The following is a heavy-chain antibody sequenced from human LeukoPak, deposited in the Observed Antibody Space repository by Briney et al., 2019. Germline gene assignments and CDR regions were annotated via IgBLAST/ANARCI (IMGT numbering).Heavy chain of an antibody. D-gene: IGHD5-24*01. CDR2: ISSSSSTI. CDR3: ARGQRDGYNTVDY. CDR1: GFTFSSYS. V-gene: IGHV3-48*01. Sequence: GGSLRLSCAASGFTFSSYSMNWVRQAPGKGLEWVSYISSSSSTIYYADSVKGRFTISRDNAKNSLYLQMNSLRAEDTAVYYCARGQRDGYNTVDYWGQGTLVTVSS. J-gene: IGHJ4*02.